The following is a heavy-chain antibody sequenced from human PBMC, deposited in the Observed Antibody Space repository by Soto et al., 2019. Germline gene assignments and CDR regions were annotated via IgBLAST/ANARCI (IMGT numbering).Heavy chain of an antibody. D-gene: IGHD6-19*01. V-gene: IGHV3-30*18. CDR3: AKGGRQWLVTSDFNY. Sequence: VQLVESGGGVVQPGRSLRLSCAASGFTCSDYALHWVRQSPGKGLEWVAGVSHDGRNTHYADSVKGRLTISRDSSKNTVSLEMTSLRAEDTAGYYWAKGGRQWLVTSDFNYWGQGALVTVSS. J-gene: IGHJ4*02. CDR1: GFTCSDYA. CDR2: VSHDGRNT.